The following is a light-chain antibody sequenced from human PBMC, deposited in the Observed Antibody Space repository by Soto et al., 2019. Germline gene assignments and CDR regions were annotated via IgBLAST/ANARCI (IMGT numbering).Light chain of an antibody. CDR2: EVS. J-gene: IGLJ1*01. V-gene: IGLV2-14*01. CDR3: NSYTSTYTGV. CDR1: SSDVGGYKY. Sequence: QSALTQPASVSGSPGQSITISCAGTSSDVGGYKYVSWYQQHPGKAPKLMIYEVSNRPSGVSNHFSGSKSGNTASLTISGLQAEDEADYYCNSYTSTYTGVFGTGTKVTVL.